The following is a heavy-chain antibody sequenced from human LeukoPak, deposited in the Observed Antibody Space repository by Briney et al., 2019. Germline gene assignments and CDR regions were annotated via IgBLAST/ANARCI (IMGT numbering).Heavy chain of an antibody. D-gene: IGHD5-18*01. CDR3: ARSYRYGFDY. Sequence: GGSLRLSCAASQFTFNNYLIHWVRQAPGKGLEWVATVSYDGSNKYYADSVKGRFTISRDTSKNTLDLQMNSLRAEDTAVYYCARSYRYGFDYWGQGTLVTVSS. CDR1: QFTFNNYL. J-gene: IGHJ4*02. V-gene: IGHV3-30*04. CDR2: VSYDGSNK.